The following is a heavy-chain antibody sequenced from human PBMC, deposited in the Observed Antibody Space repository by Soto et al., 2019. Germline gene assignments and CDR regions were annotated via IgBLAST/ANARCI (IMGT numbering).Heavy chain of an antibody. V-gene: IGHV1-24*01. Sequence: ASVKVSCKVPGYTLTELSMNWVRQAPGKGLEWMGGFDPEDGETIYAQKFQGRVTMTEDTSTDTAYMELSSLRSEDTAVYYCATSIPVGATGFDYWGQGTLVTVSS. CDR2: FDPEDGET. D-gene: IGHD1-26*01. J-gene: IGHJ4*02. CDR1: GYTLTELS. CDR3: ATSIPVGATGFDY.